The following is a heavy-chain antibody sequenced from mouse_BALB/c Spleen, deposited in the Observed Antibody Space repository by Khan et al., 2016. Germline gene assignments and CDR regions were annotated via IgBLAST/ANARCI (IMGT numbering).Heavy chain of an antibody. V-gene: IGHV3-2*02. J-gene: IGHJ4*01. CDR1: GYSITSDYA. D-gene: IGHD1-1*01. CDR3: ARSDYGSKDAMDY. CDR2: ISYRGST. Sequence: EVQLQESGPGLVKPSQSLSLTCTVTGYSITSDYAWNWIRQFPGNKLGWMGYISYRGSTSYNPSLKSRISITRDTSNNQFFLQLNSVTSEDTATYYCARSDYGSKDAMDYWGQGTSVTVSS.